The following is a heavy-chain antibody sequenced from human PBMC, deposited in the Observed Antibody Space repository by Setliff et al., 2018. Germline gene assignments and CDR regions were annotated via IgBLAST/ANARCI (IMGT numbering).Heavy chain of an antibody. V-gene: IGHV3-48*01. Sequence: GGSLRLSCAASGFTFSSYTMNWVRQAPGKGLEWVSYISSSSRTKYYADSVKGRFTISRDNAKNSLYLQMNSLRAEDTAVYYCARNGDVDTGFLGYYYYMDVWGKGTTVTVSS. CDR2: ISSSSRTK. CDR1: GFTFSSYT. D-gene: IGHD5-18*01. CDR3: ARNGDVDTGFLGYYYYMDV. J-gene: IGHJ6*03.